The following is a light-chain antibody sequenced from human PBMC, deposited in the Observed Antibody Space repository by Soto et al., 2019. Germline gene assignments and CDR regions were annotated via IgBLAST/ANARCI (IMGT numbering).Light chain of an antibody. Sequence: QSALTQPASVSGSPGQSITISRTGTSSDVGGYNFVSWYQQHPGKAPRLMIFDVNNRPSGVSTRFSGSKSGNTASLTISGLQAEDEADYYCCSYSGSNTIVVFGGGTKLTVL. V-gene: IGLV2-14*03. CDR1: SSDVGGYNF. J-gene: IGLJ2*01. CDR2: DVN. CDR3: CSYSGSNTIVV.